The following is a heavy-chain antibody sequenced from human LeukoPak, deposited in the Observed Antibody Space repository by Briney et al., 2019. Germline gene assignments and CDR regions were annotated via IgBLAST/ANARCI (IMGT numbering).Heavy chain of an antibody. J-gene: IGHJ6*03. CDR3: ARAGSWSYYYNYYMDV. CDR2: MNPNSGNT. CDR1: GYTFTSYD. Sequence: ASVKVSCKASGYTFTSYDINWVRQATGQGLEWMGWMNPNSGNTGYAQKFQGRVTMTRNTSISTAYMELSSLRSEDTAVYYCARAGSWSYYYNYYMDVWGKGTTVTVSS. D-gene: IGHD3-10*01. V-gene: IGHV1-8*01.